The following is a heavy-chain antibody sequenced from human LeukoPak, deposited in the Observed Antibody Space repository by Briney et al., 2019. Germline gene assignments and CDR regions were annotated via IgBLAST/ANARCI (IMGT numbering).Heavy chain of an antibody. CDR1: GFTFSSYA. CDR3: AKDYYGSGSYFDY. Sequence: GGSLRLSCAASGFTFSSYAMSWVRQGPGKGREWVSAISVSGGSTYYADSVKGRFTISRDNSKITLYLQMNSLRAEDKAVYYCAKDYYGSGSYFDYWGQGTLVTVSS. V-gene: IGHV3-23*01. D-gene: IGHD3-10*01. J-gene: IGHJ4*02. CDR2: ISVSGGST.